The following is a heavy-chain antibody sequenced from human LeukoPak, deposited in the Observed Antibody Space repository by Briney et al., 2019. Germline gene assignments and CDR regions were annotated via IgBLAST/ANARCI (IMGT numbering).Heavy chain of an antibody. CDR2: IIPIFGTA. D-gene: IGHD6-13*01. V-gene: IGHV1-69*05. Sequence: SVKVSCKASGGTFSSYAISWVRQAPGQGLEWMGGIIPIFGTANYAQKFQGRVTITTDESTSTAYMELSSLRSEDTAVYYCARRSGAAGFYANGRYYFDYWGQGTLVTVSS. CDR3: ARRSGAAGFYANGRYYFDY. CDR1: GGTFSSYA. J-gene: IGHJ4*02.